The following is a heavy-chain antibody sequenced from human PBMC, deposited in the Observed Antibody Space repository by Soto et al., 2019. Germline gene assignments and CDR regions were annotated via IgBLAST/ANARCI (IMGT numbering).Heavy chain of an antibody. CDR2: TRNKANSYAT. CDR3: ARGDRSRNHYYYYGMDV. Sequence: GGSLRLSCAASGFTFSDHYMDWVRQAPGKGLEWVGRTRNKANSYATEYAASVKGRFTISRDDSKNSLYLQMNSLKTEDTAVYYCARGDRSRNHYYYYGMDVWGQGTTVTVSS. CDR1: GFTFSDHY. J-gene: IGHJ6*02. V-gene: IGHV3-72*01. D-gene: IGHD1-1*01.